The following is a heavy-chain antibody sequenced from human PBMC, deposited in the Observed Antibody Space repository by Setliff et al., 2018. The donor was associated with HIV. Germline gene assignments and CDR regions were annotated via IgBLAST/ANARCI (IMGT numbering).Heavy chain of an antibody. V-gene: IGHV1-18*01. J-gene: IGHJ6*03. Sequence: ASVKVSCKASGYTFTSYGISWVRQAPGQGLEWMGWISAYNGNTNYAQKLQGRVTMTTDTSTSTAHMELRSLRSDDTAVYYCARVWFGTDYYYYMDVWGKGTTVTVSS. CDR1: GYTFTSYG. D-gene: IGHD3-10*01. CDR3: ARVWFGTDYYYYMDV. CDR2: ISAYNGNT.